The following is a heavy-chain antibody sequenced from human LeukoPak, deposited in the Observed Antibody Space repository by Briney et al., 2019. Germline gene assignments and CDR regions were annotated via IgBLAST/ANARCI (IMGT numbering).Heavy chain of an antibody. J-gene: IGHJ6*03. CDR3: ARVTKSYYYYDHMDV. CDR2: ISAYNGNT. Sequence: GASVKVSCKASGYTFTTSGVGWVRQAPGQGLEWMGWISAYNGNTNYAQNLQGRVTMTTDTSTNTAYMQLRSLRSDDTAVYYCARVTKSYYYYDHMDVWGNGTTVTVSS. D-gene: IGHD4-11*01. CDR1: GYTFTTSG. V-gene: IGHV1-18*01.